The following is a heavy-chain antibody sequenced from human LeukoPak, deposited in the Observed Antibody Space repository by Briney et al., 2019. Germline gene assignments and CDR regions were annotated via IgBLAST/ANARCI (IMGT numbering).Heavy chain of an antibody. CDR1: TFSVGSSY. V-gene: IGHV3-48*01. CDR2: ISSSTGTI. Sequence: PGGSLRLSCAASTFSVGSSYMSWVRQAPGKGLEWVSYISSSTGTIYYADSVKGRFTISRDNAKNSLYLHMNSLRAEDTAVYYCARVTHFDYWGQGTLVTVSS. J-gene: IGHJ4*02. CDR3: ARVTHFDY. D-gene: IGHD4-23*01.